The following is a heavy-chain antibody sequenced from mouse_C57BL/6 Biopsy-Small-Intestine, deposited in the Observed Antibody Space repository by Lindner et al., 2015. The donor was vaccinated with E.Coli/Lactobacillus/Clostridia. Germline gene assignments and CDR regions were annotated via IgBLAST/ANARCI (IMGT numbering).Heavy chain of an antibody. V-gene: IGHV1-22*01. CDR2: INPNNGDT. D-gene: IGHD1-1*01. CDR3: ARRGYGSSYDYFDY. Sequence: VQLQESGPELVKPGTSVKMSCKASGYTFTDYNIHWVKQSHGKSLEWIGYINPNNGDTTYNQKFKGKATLNVNKSSSTAYMQLSSLTYEDSAVYYCARRGYGSSYDYFDYWGQGTTLTVSS. J-gene: IGHJ2*01. CDR1: GYTFTDYN.